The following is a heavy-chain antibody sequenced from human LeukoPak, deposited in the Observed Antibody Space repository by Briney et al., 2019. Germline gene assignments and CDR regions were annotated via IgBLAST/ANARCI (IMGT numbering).Heavy chain of an antibody. Sequence: SGGSLRLSCAASGFTFSSYARSWVRQAPGKGLEWVAAISGSGGITYYADSVKGRFTISRDNSKNTLYLQMNSLRAEDTAVYYCAKGGRAAAGGWFAPWGQGTLVTVSS. V-gene: IGHV3-23*01. CDR3: AKGGRAAAGGWFAP. D-gene: IGHD6-13*01. CDR2: ISGSGGIT. J-gene: IGHJ5*02. CDR1: GFTFSSYA.